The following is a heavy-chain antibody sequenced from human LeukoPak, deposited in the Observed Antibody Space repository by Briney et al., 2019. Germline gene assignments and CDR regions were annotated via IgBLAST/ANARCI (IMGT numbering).Heavy chain of an antibody. CDR1: GFTFSNFY. Sequence: AGSLRLSCAASGFTFSNFYMSWVRQAPGKGLEWVANIKQDGSEKYYVDSVKGRFTISRDNARNSLYLQMDSLRAEDTAVYYCATYYYFNYWGQGTLVTVSS. J-gene: IGHJ4*02. CDR2: IKQDGSEK. CDR3: ATYYYFNY. V-gene: IGHV3-7*01. D-gene: IGHD1-26*01.